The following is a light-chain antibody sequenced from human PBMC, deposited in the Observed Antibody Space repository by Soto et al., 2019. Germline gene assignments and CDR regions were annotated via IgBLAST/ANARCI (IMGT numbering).Light chain of an antibody. CDR1: QDISNY. J-gene: IGKJ4*01. CDR3: QKYNSAPLT. CDR2: AAS. Sequence: DIQITQSPSSLSASVGDRVTITCRASQDISNYLAWYQQKPGKVPKLLIYAASTLQSGVPSRFSGSGSGTDYTLTISSXQPEDVATYNCQKYNSAPLTFGGGTKVDIK. V-gene: IGKV1-27*01.